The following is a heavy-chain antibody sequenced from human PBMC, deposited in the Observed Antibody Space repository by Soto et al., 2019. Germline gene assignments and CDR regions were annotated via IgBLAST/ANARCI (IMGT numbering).Heavy chain of an antibody. Sequence: QVQLQQWGAGLLKPSETLSLTCAVYGGSFSGYYWSWIRQPPGKGLEWIGEINRGGSTSHTPSLKSRVTISVDTSKNQFSLKLSSVTAADTAVYYCARGYGSGSYYNGAWGQGTLVTVSS. CDR1: GGSFSGYY. CDR3: ARGYGSGSYYNGA. CDR2: INRGGST. J-gene: IGHJ5*02. V-gene: IGHV4-34*01. D-gene: IGHD3-10*01.